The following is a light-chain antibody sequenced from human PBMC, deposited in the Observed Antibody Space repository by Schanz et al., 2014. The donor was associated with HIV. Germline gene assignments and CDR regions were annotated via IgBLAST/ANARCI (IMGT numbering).Light chain of an antibody. CDR1: SSDVGGYDL. V-gene: IGLV2-11*01. J-gene: IGLJ1*01. CDR2: DVT. Sequence: QSALTQPRSVSGSPGQSVTISCSGTSSDVGGYDLVSWYQHHPGKAPKLLILDVTKRASGVPARFSGSKSGSTASLTISGLQAEDEADYYCCSYAGSPYVFGTGTKLTVL. CDR3: CSYAGSPYV.